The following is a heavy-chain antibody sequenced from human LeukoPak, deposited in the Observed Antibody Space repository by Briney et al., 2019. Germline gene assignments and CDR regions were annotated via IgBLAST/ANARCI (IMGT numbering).Heavy chain of an antibody. CDR2: IYYSGST. D-gene: IGHD1-26*01. J-gene: IGHJ4*02. V-gene: IGHV4-59*08. CDR3: ARQVGLYYFDY. CDR1: GGSISSYY. Sequence: SETLSLTCTVSGGSISSYYWSWIRQPPGKGLEWIGYIYYSGSTNYNPSFKSRVTISVDTSKNQFSLKLSSVTAADTAVYYCARQVGLYYFDYWGQGTLVTVSS.